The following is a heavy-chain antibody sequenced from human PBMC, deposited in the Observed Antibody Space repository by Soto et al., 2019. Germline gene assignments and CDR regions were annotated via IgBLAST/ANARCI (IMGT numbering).Heavy chain of an antibody. CDR3: AGTRRGWWRYGMDV. J-gene: IGHJ6*02. D-gene: IGHD6-19*01. V-gene: IGHV4-34*01. CDR1: GGSFSGYY. CDR2: INHSGST. Sequence: SETLSLTCAVYGGSFSGYYWSWIRQPPGKGLEWIGEINHSGSTNYNPSLKSRVTISVDTSKNQFSLKLSSVTAADTAVYYCAGTRRGWWRYGMDVWGQGTTVTVSS.